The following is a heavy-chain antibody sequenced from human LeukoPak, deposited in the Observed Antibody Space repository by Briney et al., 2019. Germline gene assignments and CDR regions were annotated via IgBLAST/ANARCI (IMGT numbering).Heavy chain of an antibody. CDR3: ANRRRIAVAGVDY. V-gene: IGHV3-48*03. CDR1: GFTFSSYE. Sequence: GGSLRLSCAASGFTFSSYEMNWVRQAPGKGLEWVSYISSSGTTIYYADSVKGRFTISRDNTKNSLYLQMNSLRAEDTAVYYCANRRRIAVAGVDYWGQGTLVTVSS. CDR2: ISSSGTTI. J-gene: IGHJ4*02. D-gene: IGHD6-19*01.